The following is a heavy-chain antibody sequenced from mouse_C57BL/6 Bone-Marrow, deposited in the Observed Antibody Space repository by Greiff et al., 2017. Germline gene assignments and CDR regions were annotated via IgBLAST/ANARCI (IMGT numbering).Heavy chain of an antibody. CDR3: ARHKYYGSSHWYFDV. V-gene: IGHV2-6-1*01. J-gene: IGHJ1*03. Sequence: VKLMESGPGLVAPSQSLSITCTVSGFSLTSYGVHWVRQPPGKGLEWLVVIWSDGSTTYNSALKSRLSISKDNSKSQVFLKMNSLQTDDTAMYYCARHKYYGSSHWYFDVWGTGTTVTVSS. CDR2: IWSDGST. CDR1: GFSLTSYG. D-gene: IGHD1-1*01.